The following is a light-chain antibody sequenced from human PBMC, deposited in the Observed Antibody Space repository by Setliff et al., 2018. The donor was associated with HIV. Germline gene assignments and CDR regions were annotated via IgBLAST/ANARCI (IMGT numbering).Light chain of an antibody. Sequence: QSVLTQPASVSGSPGQSITISCTGTSSDVGGYNFVSWYQQYPGKAPKLLIFEVSNRPSGVSNRFSGSKSGNTAPLTISGLQAEDEADYYCCSYTSSTTLLFGGGTKVTVL. CDR3: CSYTSSTTLL. CDR1: SSDVGGYNF. CDR2: EVS. V-gene: IGLV2-14*01. J-gene: IGLJ3*02.